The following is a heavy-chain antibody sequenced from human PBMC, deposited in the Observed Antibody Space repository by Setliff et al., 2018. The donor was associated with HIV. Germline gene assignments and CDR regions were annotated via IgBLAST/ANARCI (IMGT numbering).Heavy chain of an antibody. CDR3: ARSGSGFFHYYYYMDV. V-gene: IGHV4-34*01. Sequence: PSETLSLTCAVYGGSFSGYYWSWIRQPPGKGLEWIGEINHSGSTNYNPSLKSRVTISVDTSKNQFSLKLSSVTAADTAVYYCARSGSGFFHYYYYMDVWGKGTTVTVSS. CDR1: GGSFSGYY. D-gene: IGHD3-10*01. J-gene: IGHJ6*03. CDR2: INHSGST.